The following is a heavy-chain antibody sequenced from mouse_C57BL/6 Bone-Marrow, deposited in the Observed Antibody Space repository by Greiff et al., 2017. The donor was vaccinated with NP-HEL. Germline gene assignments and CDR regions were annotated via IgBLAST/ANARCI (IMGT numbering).Heavy chain of an antibody. CDR3: ARPLLGYFDY. CDR2: IDPSDSYT. V-gene: IGHV1-59*01. CDR1: GYTFTSYW. D-gene: IGHD2-1*01. Sequence: QVQLQQPGAELVRPGTSVKLSCKASGYTFTSYWMHWVKQRPGQGLEWIGVIDPSDSYTNYNQKFKGKATLTVDTSSSTAYMQLSSLTSEDSAVYYCARPLLGYFDYWGQGTTLTVSS. J-gene: IGHJ2*01.